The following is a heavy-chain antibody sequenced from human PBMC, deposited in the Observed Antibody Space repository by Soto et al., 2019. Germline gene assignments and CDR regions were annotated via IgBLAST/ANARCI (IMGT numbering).Heavy chain of an antibody. CDR1: GFAFSDYS. V-gene: IGHV3-23*01. Sequence: DVQLLESGGGVVQSGGSLRLSCSASGFAFSDYSMHWVRQAPGKGPEWVSAISGGGGNTYYAGSVNGRFTISRDNSRNTLYLQMHSLRDDDTALYYCAKETYGSGWTLDSSGQGTRATVSS. CDR3: AKETYGSGWTLDS. D-gene: IGHD6-19*01. J-gene: IGHJ4*02. CDR2: ISGGGGNT.